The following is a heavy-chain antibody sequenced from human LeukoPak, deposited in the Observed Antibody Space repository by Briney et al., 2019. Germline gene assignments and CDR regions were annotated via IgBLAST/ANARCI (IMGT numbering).Heavy chain of an antibody. Sequence: ASVTVSCKASGYTFTSYDINWVRQATGQGLEWMGWMNPNSGNTGYAQKFQGRVTMTRNTSISTAYMELSSLRSEDTAVYYCWGYCSSTSCRNWFDPWGQGTLVTVSS. J-gene: IGHJ5*02. CDR1: GYTFTSYD. D-gene: IGHD2-2*01. CDR2: MNPNSGNT. CDR3: WGYCSSTSCRNWFDP. V-gene: IGHV1-8*01.